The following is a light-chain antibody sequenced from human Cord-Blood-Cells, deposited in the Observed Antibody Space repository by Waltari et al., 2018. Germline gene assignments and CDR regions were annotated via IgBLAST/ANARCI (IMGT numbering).Light chain of an antibody. CDR2: WAS. CDR1: KSVLYSSNNKNY. J-gene: IGKJ4*01. Sequence: DIVMTQSPDSLAVSLGERPTINCKSSKSVLYSSNNKNYLAWYQQKPGHPPKLLIYWASTRESGVPDRSSGSGSGSDFTLTISILQAEDVAVYYCQQYYSTPLTFGGGTKVEIK. V-gene: IGKV4-1*01. CDR3: QQYYSTPLT.